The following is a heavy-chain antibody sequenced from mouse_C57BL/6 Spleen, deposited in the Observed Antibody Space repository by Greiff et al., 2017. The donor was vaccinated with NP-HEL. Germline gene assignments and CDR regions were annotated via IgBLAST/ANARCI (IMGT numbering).Heavy chain of an antibody. CDR2: IYPGGGYT. D-gene: IGHD2-4*01. V-gene: IGHV1-63*01. CDR1: GYTFTNYW. CDR3: ARSGDYDYYAMDY. J-gene: IGHJ4*01. Sequence: QVHVKQSGAELVRPGTSVKMSCKASGYTFTNYWIGWVKQRPGHGLEWIGDIYPGGGYTNYNEKFKGKATLTADKSSSTAYMQISSLTSEDSAIYYRARSGDYDYYAMDYWGQGTSVTVSS.